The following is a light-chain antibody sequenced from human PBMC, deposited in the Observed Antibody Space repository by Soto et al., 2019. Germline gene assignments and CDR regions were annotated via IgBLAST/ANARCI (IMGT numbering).Light chain of an antibody. Sequence: MTQSPSLVSAVVGDRVTITCRASQSVSTWLAWYQQKPGQAPRLLIYGASSRATGIPARFSGSGFETEFTLTISSLQSEDFAVYYCQQYETWPPRFTFGPGTKVDIK. CDR1: QSVSTW. CDR2: GAS. J-gene: IGKJ3*01. V-gene: IGKV3-15*01. CDR3: QQYETWPPRFT.